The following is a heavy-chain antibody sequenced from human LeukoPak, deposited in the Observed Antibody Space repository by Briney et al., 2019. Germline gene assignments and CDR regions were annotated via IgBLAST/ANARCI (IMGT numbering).Heavy chain of an antibody. CDR1: GGSISSSSYY. Sequence: SETLSLTCTVSGGSISSSSYYWGWIRQPPGKGLEWIGSIYYSGSTYYNPSLKSRVTISVDTSKNQFSLKLSSVTAADTAVYYCARGLYGGNSPQYYFDYWGQGTLVTVSS. V-gene: IGHV4-39*07. CDR3: ARGLYGGNSPQYYFDY. D-gene: IGHD4-23*01. J-gene: IGHJ4*02. CDR2: IYYSGST.